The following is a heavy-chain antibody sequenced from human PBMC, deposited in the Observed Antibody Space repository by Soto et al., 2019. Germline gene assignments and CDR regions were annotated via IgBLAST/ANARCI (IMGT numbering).Heavy chain of an antibody. CDR3: ARAFLHEFIVVVPAAMPIWSDP. J-gene: IGHJ5*02. D-gene: IGHD2-2*01. Sequence: QVQLQESGPGLVKPSQTLSLTCTVSGGSISSGGYYWSWIRQHPGKGLEWIGYIYYSGSTYYNPSLKSRVTISVDTSKNQFSLKLSSVTAADTAVYYCARAFLHEFIVVVPAAMPIWSDPWGQGTLVTVSS. CDR1: GGSISSGGYY. CDR2: IYYSGST. V-gene: IGHV4-31*03.